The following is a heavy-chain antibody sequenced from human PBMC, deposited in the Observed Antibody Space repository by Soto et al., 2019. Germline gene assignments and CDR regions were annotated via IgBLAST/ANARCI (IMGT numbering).Heavy chain of an antibody. CDR3: AREQDIVVVPAERNWLDP. CDR2: IIPIFGTA. D-gene: IGHD2-2*01. CDR1: GGTFSSYA. Sequence: PGASVKVSCKASGGTFSSYAISWVRQAPGQGLEWMGGIIPIFGTANYAQKFQGRVTITADKSTSTAYMELSSLRSEDTAVYYCAREQDIVVVPAERNWLDPWGQGTLVTVSS. V-gene: IGHV1-69*06. J-gene: IGHJ5*02.